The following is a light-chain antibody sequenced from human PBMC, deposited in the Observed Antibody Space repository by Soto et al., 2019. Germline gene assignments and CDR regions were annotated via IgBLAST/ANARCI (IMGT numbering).Light chain of an antibody. Sequence: EVVLTQSPATLSLSPGERATLSCRASENVRTFVDWYQQKPGQAPRLLIYGASNRATGIPARFSGSGSGTDVTLTSSNLEPEDVAGYYCQQHSHGPPWTFGQGTRGEIQ. CDR2: GAS. CDR3: QQHSHGPPWT. CDR1: ENVRTF. V-gene: IGKV3-11*01. J-gene: IGKJ1*01.